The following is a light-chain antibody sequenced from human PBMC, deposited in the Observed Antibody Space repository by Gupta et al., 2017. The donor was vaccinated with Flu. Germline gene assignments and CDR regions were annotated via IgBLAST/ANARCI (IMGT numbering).Light chain of an antibody. CDR3: QHYGNSLWT. CDR1: QSVSSNY. J-gene: IGKJ1*01. Sequence: EIVLTQSPGTLSLSPGERATLSCRASQSVSSNYLAWYQQKPGQAPRLLIYGASSRATGIPDRFSGRASGTDFTLSISRLEPEDFAVYYCQHYGNSLWTFGQGTKVEIK. V-gene: IGKV3-20*01. CDR2: GAS.